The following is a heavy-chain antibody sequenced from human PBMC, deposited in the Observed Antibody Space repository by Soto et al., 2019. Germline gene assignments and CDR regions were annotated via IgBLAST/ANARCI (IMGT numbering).Heavy chain of an antibody. V-gene: IGHV3-11*01. Sequence: GGSLRLSCAASGFTFSDYYMSWIRQAPGKGLEWVSYISSSGSTIYYADSVKGRFTISRDNAKNSLYLQMNSLRAEDTAVYYCARSYFYCSGGSCRLGYWGQGNLVTVSS. D-gene: IGHD2-15*01. CDR2: ISSSGSTI. CDR3: ARSYFYCSGGSCRLGY. CDR1: GFTFSDYY. J-gene: IGHJ1*01.